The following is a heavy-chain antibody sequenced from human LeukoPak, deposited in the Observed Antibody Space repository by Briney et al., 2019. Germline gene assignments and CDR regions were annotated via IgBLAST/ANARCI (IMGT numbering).Heavy chain of an antibody. D-gene: IGHD1-14*01. CDR1: GYSFTSYD. Sequence: GASVKVSCKASGYSFTSYDINWVQQATGQGLEWMGWMNPNSGNTGYAQKFQGRVTMTRNTSITTAYMELSSLTSEDTAVYYCARVTRYYYGMDVWGQGTTVTVSS. V-gene: IGHV1-8*01. CDR2: MNPNSGNT. CDR3: ARVTRYYYGMDV. J-gene: IGHJ6*02.